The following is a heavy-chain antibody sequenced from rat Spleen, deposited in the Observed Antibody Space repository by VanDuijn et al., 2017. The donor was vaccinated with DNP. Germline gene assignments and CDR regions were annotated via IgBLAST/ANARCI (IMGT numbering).Heavy chain of an antibody. J-gene: IGHJ2*01. Sequence: EVQLVETGGGLVQPGRSLKLSCATSGFTFSNYGMAWVRQAPTKGLEWVASISPGGGYTYYRDSVMGRFTISRNDAKNTQYLQMDSLRSEDTATYYCATHITAIFDYWGQGVMVTVSS. D-gene: IGHD1-2*01. CDR3: ATHITAIFDY. CDR1: GFTFSNYG. CDR2: ISPGGGYT. V-gene: IGHV5S13*01.